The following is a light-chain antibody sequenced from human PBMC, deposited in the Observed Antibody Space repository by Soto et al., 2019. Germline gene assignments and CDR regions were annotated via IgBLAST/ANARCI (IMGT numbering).Light chain of an antibody. CDR1: QSVSRSY. Sequence: EIVLTQSPGTLSLSPRERATLSCSASQSVSRSYLAWYQQKPGQAPRLLIYGASSMATGIPDRFSGSGSGTDFNLTISRLEPEDFAVYYCQQYGSSTPMYTFGQGTKLEIK. J-gene: IGKJ2*01. V-gene: IGKV3-20*01. CDR2: GAS. CDR3: QQYGSSTPMYT.